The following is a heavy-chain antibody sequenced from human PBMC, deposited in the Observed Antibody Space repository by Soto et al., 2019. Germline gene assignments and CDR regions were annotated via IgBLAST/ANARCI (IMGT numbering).Heavy chain of an antibody. D-gene: IGHD6-13*01. V-gene: IGHV1-18*01. Sequence: ASVKVSCKASGYTFTSYGISWVRQAPGQGLGWMGWISAYNGNTNYAQKLQGRVTMTTDTSTSTAYMELRSLRSDDTAVYYCASGSSSWLNYYYYYGMDVWGQGTTVTVSS. CDR1: GYTFTSYG. J-gene: IGHJ6*02. CDR3: ASGSSSWLNYYYYYGMDV. CDR2: ISAYNGNT.